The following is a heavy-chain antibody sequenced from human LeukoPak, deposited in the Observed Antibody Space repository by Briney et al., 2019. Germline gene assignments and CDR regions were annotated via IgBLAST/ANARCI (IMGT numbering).Heavy chain of an antibody. Sequence: GGSLRLSCAASGFTFSSYGMHWVRQAPGKGLEWVAFIRYDGSNKYYADSVKGRFTMSRDNSKNTLLLQMNSLRGEDTAVYYCAKLSGSSWIGGFDYWGQGTLVTVSS. CDR1: GFTFSSYG. CDR2: IRYDGSNK. V-gene: IGHV3-30*02. J-gene: IGHJ4*02. D-gene: IGHD6-13*01. CDR3: AKLSGSSWIGGFDY.